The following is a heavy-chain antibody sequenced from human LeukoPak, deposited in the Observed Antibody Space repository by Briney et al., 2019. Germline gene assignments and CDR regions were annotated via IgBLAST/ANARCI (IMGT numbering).Heavy chain of an antibody. CDR1: GFTFSTFA. CDR2: IFPSGGEI. V-gene: IGHV3-23*01. D-gene: IGHD3-10*01. Sequence: PGGSLRLSCAASGFTFSTFAMIWVRQPPGKGLEWVSSIFPSGGEIHYADSVRGRFTISRDNSKSTLSLQMNSLRAEDTAVYYCAKDLWWFGELSSFDSWGQGTLVTVSS. J-gene: IGHJ4*02. CDR3: AKDLWWFGELSSFDS.